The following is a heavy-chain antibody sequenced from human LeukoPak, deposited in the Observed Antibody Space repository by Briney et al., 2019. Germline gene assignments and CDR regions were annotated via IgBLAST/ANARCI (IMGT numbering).Heavy chain of an antibody. V-gene: IGHV6-1*01. J-gene: IGHJ4*02. CDR2: TNWRSQYNS. Sequence: SQTLSLTCAISGDCVSSNNAAWIWNRQAPSIGLEWLGITNWRSQYNSDYGRSVRGRITINPDTSKHQIYLQLNSVTPEDTAVYYCARYGSGCYVDSWGQGTLVTVFS. D-gene: IGHD6-19*01. CDR3: ARYGSGCYVDS. CDR1: GDCVSSNNAA.